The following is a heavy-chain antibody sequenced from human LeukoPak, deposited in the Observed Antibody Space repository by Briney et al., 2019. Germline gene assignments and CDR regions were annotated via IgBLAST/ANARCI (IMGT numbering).Heavy chain of an antibody. CDR2: INPNSGGT. Sequence: ASVKVSCKASGYTFTGSYMHWVRQAPGQGLEWMGWINPNSGGTNYAQKFQGRVTMTRDTSISTAYMELSRLRSDDTAVYYCARDRGIADDAFDIWGQGTMVTVSS. CDR1: GYTFTGSY. D-gene: IGHD6-13*01. V-gene: IGHV1-2*02. J-gene: IGHJ3*02. CDR3: ARDRGIADDAFDI.